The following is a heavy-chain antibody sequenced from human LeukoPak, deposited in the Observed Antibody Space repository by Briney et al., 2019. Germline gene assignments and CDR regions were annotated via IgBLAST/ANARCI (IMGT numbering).Heavy chain of an antibody. CDR3: ARDGKYYDFWSGQPGAYYGMDV. J-gene: IGHJ6*02. CDR2: ISYDGSNK. V-gene: IGHV3-30*03. Sequence: QPGGSLRLSCAASRFTFSSYGMHWVRQAPGKGLEWVAVISYDGSNKYYADSVKGRFTISRDNAKNSLYPQMNSLRAEDTAVYYCARDGKYYDFWSGQPGAYYGMDVWGQGTTVTVSS. CDR1: RFTFSSYG. D-gene: IGHD3-3*01.